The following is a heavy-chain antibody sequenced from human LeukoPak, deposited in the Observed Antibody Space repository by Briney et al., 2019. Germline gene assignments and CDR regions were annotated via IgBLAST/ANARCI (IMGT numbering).Heavy chain of an antibody. CDR1: GFTFSNYG. CDR3: AREISANGFDY. Sequence: GRSLRLSCAASGFTFSNYGMHWVRQAPGKGLEWVAVIWYDGSNKYYADSVKGRFTISRDNSKNTLYLQMNSLRAEDTAVYYCAREISANGFDYWGQGTLVTVSS. J-gene: IGHJ4*02. V-gene: IGHV3-33*08. CDR2: IWYDGSNK.